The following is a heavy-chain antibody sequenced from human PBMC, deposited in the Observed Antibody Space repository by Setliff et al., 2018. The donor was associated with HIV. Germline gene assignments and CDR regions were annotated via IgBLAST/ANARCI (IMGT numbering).Heavy chain of an antibody. CDR2: IYYSGST. CDR3: ARQGQLGSE. V-gene: IGHV4-39*01. J-gene: IGHJ4*02. Sequence: SETLSLTCTVSGGSIYGSDYYWGWIRQPPGKGLESIGSIYYSGSTYYKPSLKSRVTISVDTSKNQFSLKLSSVTDADTAVYYCARQGQLGSEWGQGTLVTVSS. D-gene: IGHD1-1*01. CDR1: GGSIYGSDYY.